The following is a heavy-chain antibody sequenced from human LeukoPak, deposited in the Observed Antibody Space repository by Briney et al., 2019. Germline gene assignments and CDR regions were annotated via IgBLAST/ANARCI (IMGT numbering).Heavy chain of an antibody. CDR2: IYYSGST. CDR3: SRRGTTSSIGFFDP. J-gene: IGHJ5*02. Sequence: KASETLARTCSVSGASIRAKTHYWVWVRQPPGKGLEWIGSIYYSGSTYYNPSLQSRVTISVDTSKNQFSLNLTSVTATDTAVYYCSRRGTTSSIGFFDPWGQGALVTVSS. D-gene: IGHD3-16*01. CDR1: GASIRAKTHY. V-gene: IGHV4-39*01.